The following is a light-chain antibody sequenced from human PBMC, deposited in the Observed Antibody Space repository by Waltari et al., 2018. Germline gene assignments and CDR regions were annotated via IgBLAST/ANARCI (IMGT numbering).Light chain of an antibody. CDR1: ALPKQF. V-gene: IGLV3-25*03. J-gene: IGLJ2*01. Sequence: YELTQAPSMSVSPGQAARITCSGDALPKQFAHWYQQKPGQAPLLVIYKDNERPSGVPDRFSGSSSGTTVTLTINGVQPDDEADYDCQSADFSGRYVVFGGGTKLTVL. CDR3: QSADFSGRYVV. CDR2: KDN.